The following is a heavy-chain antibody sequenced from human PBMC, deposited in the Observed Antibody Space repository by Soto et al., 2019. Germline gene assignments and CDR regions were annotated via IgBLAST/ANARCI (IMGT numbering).Heavy chain of an antibody. CDR2: ISYDGSHK. J-gene: IGHJ4*02. CDR3: AQDRGSCTGGSCFYSIYY. D-gene: IGHD2-15*01. V-gene: IGHV3-30*18. Sequence: QVHLVESGGGAVQSGRSLRLSCAASGFTFSNYGMYWVRQAPGKGLEWVAVISYDGSHKDYVDSVKGRFTISRDNSKKTRYLQMNSLRPDDTAVYYCAQDRGSCTGGSCFYSIYYWGQGTLVTVSS. CDR1: GFTFSNYG.